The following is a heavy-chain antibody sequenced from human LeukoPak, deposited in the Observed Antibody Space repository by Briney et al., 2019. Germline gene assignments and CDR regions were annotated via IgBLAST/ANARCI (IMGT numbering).Heavy chain of an antibody. CDR2: ISYDGSNK. D-gene: IGHD2-21*02. Sequence: PGGSLRLSCAASGFTFSSYAMSWVRQAPGKGLEWVAVISYDGSNKYYADSVKGRFTISRDNSKNTLYLQMNSLRAEDTAVYYCAKDRLIVVVTATDYWGQGTLVTVSS. CDR3: AKDRLIVVVTATDY. J-gene: IGHJ4*02. CDR1: GFTFSSYA. V-gene: IGHV3-30*18.